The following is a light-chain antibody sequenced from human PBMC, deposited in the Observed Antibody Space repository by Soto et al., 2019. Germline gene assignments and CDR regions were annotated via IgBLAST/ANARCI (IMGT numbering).Light chain of an antibody. CDR2: EVS. V-gene: IGLV2-14*01. J-gene: IGLJ3*02. CDR1: SSDVGGYNY. CDR3: NSYTNPVTWV. Sequence: QSALTQPASVSGSPGQSITISCTGTSSDVGGYNYVSWYQQYPGKAPKLMIYEVSNRPTGVSNRFSGCKSGNTASLTISGLQAEDGADDYCNSYTNPVTWVFGGGTKLTVL.